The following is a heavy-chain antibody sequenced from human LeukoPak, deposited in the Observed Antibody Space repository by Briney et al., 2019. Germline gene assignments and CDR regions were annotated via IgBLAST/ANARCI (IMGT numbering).Heavy chain of an antibody. J-gene: IGHJ6*02. CDR2: VRHQFMSYST. D-gene: IGHD2-15*01. V-gene: IGHV3-72*01. CDR1: GLSFSEFC. CDR3: ARGDSGRGKEYYYGADV. Sequence: GGSLRLSWAAFGLSFSEFCMGSVRPPAGKGLEWVGRVRHQFMSYSTEYAASVKGRFTISRDDSQNLVFLQKSSLRTADAAVYYCARGDSGRGKEYYYGADVWGQGTTVTVSS.